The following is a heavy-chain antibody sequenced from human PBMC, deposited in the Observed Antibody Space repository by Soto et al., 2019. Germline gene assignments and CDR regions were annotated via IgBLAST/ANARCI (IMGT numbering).Heavy chain of an antibody. Sequence: QVQLVESGGGVVQPGRSLRLSCAASGFTFSSYGMHWVRKAPGKGLEWVAVISYDGSNKYYADFVKGRFTISRENSKNSLYMEMNTLRAVDTAVYYCAKDRVWQWGGDDAFHISVPGTIVTVSS. J-gene: IGHJ3*02. CDR2: ISYDGSNK. CDR1: GFTFSSYG. CDR3: AKDRVWQWGGDDAFHI. V-gene: IGHV3-30*18. D-gene: IGHD3-16*01.